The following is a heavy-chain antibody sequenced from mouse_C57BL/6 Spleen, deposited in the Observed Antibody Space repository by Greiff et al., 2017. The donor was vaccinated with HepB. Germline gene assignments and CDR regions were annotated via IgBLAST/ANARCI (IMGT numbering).Heavy chain of an antibody. D-gene: IGHD3-2*01. CDR1: GFSLTSYG. J-gene: IGHJ4*01. V-gene: IGHV2-6-1*01. CDR2: IWSDGST. Sequence: QVQLKESGPGLVAPSQSLSITCTVSGFSLTSYGVHWVRQPPGKGLEWLVVIWSDGSTTYNSALKSRLSISKNNSKSQVFLKMNSLQTDDTAMYYCARHGTARYYAMDYWGQGTSVTVSS. CDR3: ARHGTARYYAMDY.